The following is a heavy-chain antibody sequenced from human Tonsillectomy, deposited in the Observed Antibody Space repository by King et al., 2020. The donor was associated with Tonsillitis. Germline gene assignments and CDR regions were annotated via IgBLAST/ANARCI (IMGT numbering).Heavy chain of an antibody. D-gene: IGHD1-7*01. CDR2: IYWDNDK. CDR3: VHRRLGYNWNWNWGYFDY. V-gene: IGHV2-5*02. CDR1: GFSLTTTGVG. Sequence: TLKESGPTLVQPTQTLTLTCTFSGFSLTTTGVGVGWVRQPPGKALEWLALIYWDNDKRYSPSLKNRLTISKDTSKNQVVITMTNMDPVDTATYYCVHRRLGYNWNWNWGYFDYWGQGTLVT. J-gene: IGHJ4*02.